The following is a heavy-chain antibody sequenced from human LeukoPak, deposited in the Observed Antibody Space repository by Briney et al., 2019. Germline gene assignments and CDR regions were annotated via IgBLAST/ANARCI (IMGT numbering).Heavy chain of an antibody. Sequence: GASVKVSCKASGYTFTGYYMHWVRQAPGQGLEWMGWINPNSGGTNYAQKFQGRVTMTRDTSISTAYMELSRLGSDDTAVYHCARGGYYDSSGYSLGMDYWGQGTLVTVSS. CDR2: INPNSGGT. CDR1: GYTFTGYY. V-gene: IGHV1-2*02. CDR3: ARGGYYDSSGYSLGMDY. J-gene: IGHJ4*02. D-gene: IGHD3-22*01.